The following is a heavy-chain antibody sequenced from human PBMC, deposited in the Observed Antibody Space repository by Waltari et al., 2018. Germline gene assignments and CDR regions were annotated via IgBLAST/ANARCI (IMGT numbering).Heavy chain of an antibody. J-gene: IGHJ6*02. CDR2: INHSGST. CDR3: ARGGGSRYYYYYGMDV. CDR1: GGSFSGYY. Sequence: QVQLQQWGAGLLKPSETLSLTCAAYGGSFSGYYWSWIRQPPGKGLEWIGEINHSGSTNYNPSLKSRVTISVDTSKNQFSLKLSSVTAADTAVYYCARGGGSRYYYYYGMDVWGQGP. D-gene: IGHD2-15*01. V-gene: IGHV4-34*01.